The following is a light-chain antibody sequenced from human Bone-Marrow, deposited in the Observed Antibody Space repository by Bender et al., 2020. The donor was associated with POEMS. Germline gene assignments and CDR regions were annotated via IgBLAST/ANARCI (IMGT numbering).Light chain of an antibody. V-gene: IGLV2-14*01. CDR2: EVS. J-gene: IGLJ1*01. Sequence: HSALTQPASVSGSPGQSITISCTGTSSDVGGHKSVSWYQQRPGKSPKLMIYEVSNRPSGVSDRFSGSKSGNTASLTISGLQAEDEADYYCSSYTSSNTYVFGTGTTVTVL. CDR3: SSYTSSNTYV. CDR1: SSDVGGHKS.